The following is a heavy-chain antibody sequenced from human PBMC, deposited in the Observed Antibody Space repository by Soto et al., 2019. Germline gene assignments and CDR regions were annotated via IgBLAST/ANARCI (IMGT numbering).Heavy chain of an antibody. V-gene: IGHV4-59*08. CDR2: IYYSGST. CDR1: GGSISSYY. CDR3: ARHNYGSGSTYFDY. J-gene: IGHJ4*02. D-gene: IGHD3-10*01. Sequence: SETLSLTCTGSGGSISSYYCSWIRPPPGKGLEWIGYIYYSGSTNYNPSLKSRVTISVDTSKNQFSLKLNSMTAADTAVYYCARHNYGSGSTYFDYWGQGTLVTVSS.